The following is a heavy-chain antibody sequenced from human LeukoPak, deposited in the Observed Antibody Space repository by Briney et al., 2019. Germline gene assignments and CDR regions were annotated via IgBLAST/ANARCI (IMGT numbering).Heavy chain of an antibody. Sequence: GRSLRLSCAASGLTFDDYAMHWVRQAPGKGLEWVAIISYDEKYKYYADSVKGRFIISRDNSKNTMTLQMNSLRVEDAAVYYCARANNTSWHYFDDWGQGTLVTVSS. V-gene: IGHV3-30*04. CDR3: ARANNTSWHYFDD. J-gene: IGHJ4*02. CDR1: GLTFDDYA. D-gene: IGHD2-2*02. CDR2: ISYDEKYK.